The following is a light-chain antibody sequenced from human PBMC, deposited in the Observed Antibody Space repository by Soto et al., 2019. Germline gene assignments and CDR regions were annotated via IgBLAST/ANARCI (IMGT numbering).Light chain of an antibody. Sequence: DIQMTQSPSTLSASVGERVTITCRASQSISSWLAWYQQKPGKAPKLLIYDASSLESGVPSRFSGSGSGTEFTLTISSLQPDDFATYYCQQYNSYLYTFXQGTKVDSK. V-gene: IGKV1-5*01. CDR3: QQYNSYLYT. J-gene: IGKJ2*01. CDR1: QSISSW. CDR2: DAS.